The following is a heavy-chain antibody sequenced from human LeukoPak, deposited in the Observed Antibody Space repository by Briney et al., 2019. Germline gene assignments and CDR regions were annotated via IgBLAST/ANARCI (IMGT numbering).Heavy chain of an antibody. CDR2: IIPIFGTA. V-gene: IGHV1-69*13. D-gene: IGHD5-12*01. CDR1: GGTFSNYA. Sequence: GASVKVSCKASGGTFSNYAISWVRQAPGQGLEWMGWIIPIFGTANYAQKFQGRVTITADESTSTAYMELSSLRSEDTAVYYCARGDSAYDLFGHIDYWGQGTLVTVSS. J-gene: IGHJ4*02. CDR3: ARGDSAYDLFGHIDY.